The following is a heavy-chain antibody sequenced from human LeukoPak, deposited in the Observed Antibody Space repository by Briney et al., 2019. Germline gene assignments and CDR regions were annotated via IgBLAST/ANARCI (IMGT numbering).Heavy chain of an antibody. V-gene: IGHV4-59*01. Sequence: PSETLSLTCTVSGGSTSSYYWSWIRQPPGKGLEWIGYIYYSGSTNYNPSLRSRVTISVDTSKNQFSLKLSSVTAADTAVYYCARVLGYCSGGGCSEYFQHWGQGTLVTVSS. CDR2: IYYSGST. J-gene: IGHJ1*01. D-gene: IGHD2-15*01. CDR3: ARVLGYCSGGGCSEYFQH. CDR1: GGSTSSYY.